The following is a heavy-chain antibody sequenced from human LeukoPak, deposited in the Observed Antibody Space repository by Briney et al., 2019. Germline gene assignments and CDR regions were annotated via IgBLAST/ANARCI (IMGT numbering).Heavy chain of an antibody. D-gene: IGHD2-15*01. V-gene: IGHV1-2*02. CDR2: INPNSGGT. Sequence: GASVKVSCKASGYTFTGYYMHWVRQAPGQGLEWMGWINPNSGGTNYAQKFQGRVTMTRDTSISTAYMELSRLRSDDTAVYYCARVGYCSGGSCYSIDYWGQGTLVTVSS. CDR1: GYTFTGYY. CDR3: ARVGYCSGGSCYSIDY. J-gene: IGHJ4*02.